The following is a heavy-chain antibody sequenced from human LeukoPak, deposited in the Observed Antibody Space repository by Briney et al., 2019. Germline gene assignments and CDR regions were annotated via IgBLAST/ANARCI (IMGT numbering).Heavy chain of an antibody. Sequence: SETLSLTCTVSRGSISSTTNYWGWIRQPPGKGLEWIGSVYYTGNTYYNPSLKSRVTISVGASKSQFSLKLSSVTAADTAVYYCASGPFNYFDFWGQGTLVIVSS. CDR3: ASGPFNYFDF. CDR2: VYYTGNT. V-gene: IGHV4-39*01. CDR1: RGSISSTTNY. J-gene: IGHJ4*02.